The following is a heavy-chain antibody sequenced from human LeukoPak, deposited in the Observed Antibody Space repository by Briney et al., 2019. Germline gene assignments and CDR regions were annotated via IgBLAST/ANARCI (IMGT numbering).Heavy chain of an antibody. V-gene: IGHV3-7*01. D-gene: IGHD2-15*01. Sequence: GGALRLSCAASVFTFSSYWMSGGRQAPGERLGWGSNIKQGGSEKYYVDSVKGRFTISRDNAKNSLYLQMNSLRAEDTAVYYCARDYCSGGSCYEFDYWGQGTLVTVSS. J-gene: IGHJ4*02. CDR3: ARDYCSGGSCYEFDY. CDR1: VFTFSSYW. CDR2: IKQGGSEK.